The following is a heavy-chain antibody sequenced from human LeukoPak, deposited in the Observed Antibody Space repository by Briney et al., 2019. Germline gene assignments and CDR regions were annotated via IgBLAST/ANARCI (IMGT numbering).Heavy chain of an antibody. J-gene: IGHJ5*02. CDR3: AREVVVVPAAIRWFDP. D-gene: IGHD2-2*01. Sequence: SETLSLTCTVSGGSISSYYWSWIRQPPGKGLEWIGYIYTSGSTNYNPSLKSRVTISVDTSKNQFSLKLSSVTAADTAVYYCAREVVVVPAAIRWFDPWGQGTLVTVSS. CDR1: GGSISSYY. V-gene: IGHV4-4*09. CDR2: IYTSGST.